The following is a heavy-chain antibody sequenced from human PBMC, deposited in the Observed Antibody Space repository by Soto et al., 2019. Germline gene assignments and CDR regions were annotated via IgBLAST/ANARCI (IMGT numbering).Heavy chain of an antibody. J-gene: IGHJ6*02. D-gene: IGHD5-12*01. V-gene: IGHV1-69*06. CDR1: GGTFSSYA. Sequence: QVQLVQSGAEVKKPGSSVKVSCKASGGTFSSYAISWVRQAPGQGLEWMGGIIPIFGTANYAQKFQGRVTITADKSTSTAYMELSSLRSEDTAVYYCAREGPKGGLGRWLQLKGCMDVWSQGTTVTVSS. CDR3: AREGPKGGLGRWLQLKGCMDV. CDR2: IIPIFGTA.